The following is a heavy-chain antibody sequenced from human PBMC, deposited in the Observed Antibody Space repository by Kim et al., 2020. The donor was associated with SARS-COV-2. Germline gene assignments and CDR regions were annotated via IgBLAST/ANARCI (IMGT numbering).Heavy chain of an antibody. Sequence: GGSLRLSCAASGFIIYDLYMDWVRQAPGKGLEWVGRSGNSATQYAASVKGRFIISRDDSKNSLFLQMNSLETGDTAVYYCVRDGRYCSSTSCSAYYYYMDFWGKGTTVTVSS. CDR2: SGNSAT. J-gene: IGHJ6*03. CDR1: GFIIYDLY. D-gene: IGHD2-2*01. CDR3: VRDGRYCSSTSCSAYYYYMDF. V-gene: IGHV3-72*01.